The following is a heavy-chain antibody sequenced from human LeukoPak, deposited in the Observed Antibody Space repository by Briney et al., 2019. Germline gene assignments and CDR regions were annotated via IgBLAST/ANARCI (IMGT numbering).Heavy chain of an antibody. V-gene: IGHV3-11*01. CDR2: IGISGSPI. CDR1: GLSFTDYY. J-gene: IGHJ4*02. D-gene: IGHD6-19*01. CDR3: AKDRGNSGWFYSDY. Sequence: GGSLRLSCAASGLSFTDYYMSWIRQAPGKGLEWVSYIGISGSPIYYADSVKGRFTISRDNAKNSLYLQMNSLRAEDTALYYCAKDRGNSGWFYSDYWGQGTLVTVSS.